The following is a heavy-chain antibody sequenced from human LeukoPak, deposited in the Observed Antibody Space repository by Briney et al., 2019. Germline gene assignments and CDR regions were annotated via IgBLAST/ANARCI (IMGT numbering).Heavy chain of an antibody. D-gene: IGHD5-24*01. CDR2: IYPVDSDT. CDR3: ARSCRDGYRDFDY. V-gene: IGHV5-51*01. Sequence: GESLKISCKGSGYTFTNYWIGWVRQVPGKGLEWMGIIYPVDSDTRYSPSFQGQVTISADKSISTAYLQWSSLKASDTAMYYCARSCRDGYRDFDYWGQGTLVTVSS. J-gene: IGHJ4*02. CDR1: GYTFTNYW.